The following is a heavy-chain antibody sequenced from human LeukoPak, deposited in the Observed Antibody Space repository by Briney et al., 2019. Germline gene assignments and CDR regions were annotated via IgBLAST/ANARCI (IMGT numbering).Heavy chain of an antibody. V-gene: IGHV1-18*01. CDR2: ISAYNGNT. D-gene: IGHD3-10*01. J-gene: IGHJ5*02. Sequence: SVKVSCKASGYTFTSYGISWVRQAPGQGLEWMGWISAYNGNTNYAQKLQGRVTMTTDTSTSTAYMELRSLRSDDTAVYYCARDSITMVRGVHKSWFDPWGQGTLVTVSS. CDR1: GYTFTSYG. CDR3: ARDSITMVRGVHKSWFDP.